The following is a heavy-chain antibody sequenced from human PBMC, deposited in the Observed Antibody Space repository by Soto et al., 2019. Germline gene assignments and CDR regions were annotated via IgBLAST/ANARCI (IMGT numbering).Heavy chain of an antibody. CDR2: ISYDGNYI. J-gene: IGHJ6*02. CDR3: AKGILSATIGPYAMDV. CDR1: GFAFSSYA. Sequence: PGGSLRLSCEASGFAFSSYAMHWVRQAPGKGLEWVGVISYDGNYIYYADSVKGRFTISRDNSKNTLYVQVNSLRPEDTAVYYCAKGILSATIGPYAMDVWGQGTTVPVSS. D-gene: IGHD3-16*01. V-gene: IGHV3-30*18.